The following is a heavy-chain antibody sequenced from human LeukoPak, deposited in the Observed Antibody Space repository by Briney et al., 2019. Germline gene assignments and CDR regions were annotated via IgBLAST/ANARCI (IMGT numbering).Heavy chain of an antibody. CDR1: GFTFSSYW. Sequence: GGSLRLSCAASGFTFSSYWMSWVRQAPGKGLEWVANIKQDGSEKYYVDSVKGRFTISRDNSKNTLYLQMNSLRAEDTAVYYCAKEQGTIFGVVTSWGQGTLVTVSS. CDR2: IKQDGSEK. D-gene: IGHD3-3*01. V-gene: IGHV3-7*03. CDR3: AKEQGTIFGVVTS. J-gene: IGHJ5*02.